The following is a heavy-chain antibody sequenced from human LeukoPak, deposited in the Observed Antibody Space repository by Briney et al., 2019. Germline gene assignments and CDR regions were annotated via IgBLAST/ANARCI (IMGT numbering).Heavy chain of an antibody. V-gene: IGHV4-59*01. Sequence: SETLSLTCTVSGGSISSYYWSWLRQPPGKGLEWIGYIYYSGSTNYNPSLKSRVTISVDTSKNQFSLKLSSVTAADTAVYYCARFPYYYYGMDVWGQGTTVTVPS. CDR1: GGSISSYY. CDR2: IYYSGST. J-gene: IGHJ6*02. CDR3: ARFPYYYYGMDV.